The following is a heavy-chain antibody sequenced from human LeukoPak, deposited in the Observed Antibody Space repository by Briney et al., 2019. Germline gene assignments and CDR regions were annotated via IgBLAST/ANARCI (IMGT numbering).Heavy chain of an antibody. V-gene: IGHV4-59*01. CDR1: GDSMTGYY. CDR3: ARDFDGDYGAR. D-gene: IGHD4-17*01. CDR2: IYYTGTT. J-gene: IGHJ4*02. Sequence: SETLSLTCSVSGDSMTGYYWSWIRQPPGKGLEWIGYIYYTGTTNYNPSLKSRVTISVDTSKNQFPLRLTSVTAADTAVYFCARDFDGDYGARWGQGILVSVSP.